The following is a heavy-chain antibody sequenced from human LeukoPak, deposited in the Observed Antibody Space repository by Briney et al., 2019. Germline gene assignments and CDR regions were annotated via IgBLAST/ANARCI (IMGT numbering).Heavy chain of an antibody. D-gene: IGHD2-15*01. J-gene: IGHJ4*02. CDR3: ATAPLGYCSGGSCYSGLFDY. Sequence: ASVKVSCKASGSTFSSYAISWVRQAPGQGLEWMGRIIPILGIANYAQKFQGRVTITADKSTSTAYMELSSLRSEDTAVYYCATAPLGYCSGGSCYSGLFDYWGQGTLVTVSS. CDR1: GSTFSSYA. V-gene: IGHV1-69*04. CDR2: IIPILGIA.